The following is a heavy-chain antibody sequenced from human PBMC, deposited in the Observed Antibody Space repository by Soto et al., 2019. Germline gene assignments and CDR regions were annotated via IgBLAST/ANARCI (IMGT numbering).Heavy chain of an antibody. CDR3: AREFAVATIRGYYHGMDV. D-gene: IGHD5-12*01. V-gene: IGHV3-30-3*01. Sequence: PGGSLRLSCAASGFTFSSYDMHWVRQAPGKGLEWVAVISYDGSNKYYADSVKGRFTISRDNSKNTLYLQMNSLRAEDTAAYYCAREFAVATIRGYYHGMDVWGQGTTVTVSS. J-gene: IGHJ6*02. CDR1: GFTFSSYD. CDR2: ISYDGSNK.